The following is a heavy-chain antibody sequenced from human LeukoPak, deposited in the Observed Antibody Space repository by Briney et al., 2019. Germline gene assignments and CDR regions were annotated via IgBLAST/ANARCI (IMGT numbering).Heavy chain of an antibody. CDR3: ARDAYYYDSSGYYNYYYYYYMDV. V-gene: IGHV4-39*07. D-gene: IGHD3-22*01. Sequence: PSETLSLTCTVSGGSISSSSYYWGWIRQPPGKGLEWIGAIYYRGNTYYNPSLKSRVTISVDMSKNQFSLKLSSVTAADTAVYYCARDAYYYDSSGYYNYYYYYYMDVWGKGTTVTVSS. J-gene: IGHJ6*03. CDR2: IYYRGNT. CDR1: GGSISSSSYY.